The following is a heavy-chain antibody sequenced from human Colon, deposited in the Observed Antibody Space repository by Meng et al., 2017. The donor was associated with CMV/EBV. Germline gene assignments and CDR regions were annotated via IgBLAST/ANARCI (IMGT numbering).Heavy chain of an antibody. J-gene: IGHJ3*02. CDR1: GFTFSNVW. V-gene: IGHV3-15*01. Sequence: GESLKISCAASGFTFSNVWMSWVRQAPGKGLEWVGRIKSKTDGGTPDYAAPVKGRFSISRDDSKSTLHLLMNGLKTEDTAVYYCSTDLPGMLVIHHDAVDIWGRETMVTVSS. CDR3: STDLPGMLVIHHDAVDI. CDR2: IKSKTDGGTP. D-gene: IGHD1-14*01.